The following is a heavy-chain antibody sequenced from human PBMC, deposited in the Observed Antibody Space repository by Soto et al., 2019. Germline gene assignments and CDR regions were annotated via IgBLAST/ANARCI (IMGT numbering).Heavy chain of an antibody. J-gene: IGHJ5*02. CDR1: GGTFSSYA. CDR3: ARDWTYTAMHRGFDP. CDR2: IIPIFGTA. Sequence: GASVKVSCKASGGTFSSYAISWVRQAPGQGLEWTGGIIPIFGTANYAQKFQGRVTITADESTSTAYMELSSLRSEDTAVYYCARDWTYTAMHRGFDPWGQGTLVTVSS. D-gene: IGHD5-18*01. V-gene: IGHV1-69*13.